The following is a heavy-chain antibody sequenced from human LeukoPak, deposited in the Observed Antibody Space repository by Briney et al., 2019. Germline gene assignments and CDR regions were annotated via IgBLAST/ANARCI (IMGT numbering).Heavy chain of an antibody. CDR3: ARDLDGSYNY. CDR2: IYSGGST. Sequence: GSLRLSCAASGFTVSSNYMSWVRQAPGKGLEWVSVIYSGGSTYYADFVKGRFTISRDNSKNTLYLQMNSLRAEDTAVYYCARDLDGSYNYWGQGTLVTVSS. V-gene: IGHV3-53*01. J-gene: IGHJ4*02. CDR1: GFTVSSNY. D-gene: IGHD1-26*01.